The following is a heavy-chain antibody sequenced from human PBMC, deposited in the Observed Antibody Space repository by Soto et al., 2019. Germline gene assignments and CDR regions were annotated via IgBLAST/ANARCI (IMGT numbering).Heavy chain of an antibody. J-gene: IGHJ3*02. CDR1: GFTFSDHY. CDR3: ARGIGSGPLHDAFDI. Sequence: PGGSLRLSCAASGFTFSDHYMDWVRQAPGKGLEWVGRTRNKANSYTTEYAASVKGRFTISRDDSKNSLYLQMNSLKTEDTAVYYCARGIGSGPLHDAFDIWGQGTMVTVSS. CDR2: TRNKANSYTT. V-gene: IGHV3-72*01. D-gene: IGHD2-15*01.